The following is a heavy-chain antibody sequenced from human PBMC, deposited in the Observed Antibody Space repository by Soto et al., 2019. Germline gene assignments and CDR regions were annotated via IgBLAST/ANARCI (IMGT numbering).Heavy chain of an antibody. Sequence: SDTLSLTCTVSGGSISSYYWSWIRQPPGKGLEWIGSIYYSGSTYYNPSLKSRVTISVDTSKNQFSLKLSSVTAADTAVYYCARHLVYGLNAFDIWGQGTMVTVSS. CDR3: ARHLVYGLNAFDI. CDR1: GGSISSYY. V-gene: IGHV4-59*05. CDR2: IYYSGST. D-gene: IGHD4-17*01. J-gene: IGHJ3*02.